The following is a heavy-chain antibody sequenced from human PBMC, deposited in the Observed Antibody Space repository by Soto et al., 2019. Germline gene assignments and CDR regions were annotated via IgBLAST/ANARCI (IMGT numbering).Heavy chain of an antibody. CDR1: GFSLTTSGVG. CDR2: IYWHDDK. Sequence: QITLNESGPTVVKPAEPLTLTCTFSGFSLTTSGVGVGWIRQSPGKAPEWLALIYWHDDKRYSASLKSRLTITKDTSKNQVVLTMASVDPADTATYYCAHRILRTVFGLVTTTAIYFDFWGQGTPVVVSS. J-gene: IGHJ4*02. V-gene: IGHV2-5*01. CDR3: AHRILRTVFGLVTTTAIYFDF. D-gene: IGHD3-3*01.